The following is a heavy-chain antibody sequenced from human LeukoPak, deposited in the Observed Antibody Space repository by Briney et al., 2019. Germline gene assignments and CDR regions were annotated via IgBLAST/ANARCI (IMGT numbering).Heavy chain of an antibody. V-gene: IGHV3-48*01. CDR2: ISSSDNTK. CDR3: ATDKDWAFDY. CDR1: GFTFSSYS. Sequence: GGSLRLSCAASGFTFSSYSMNWVRQAPGKGLEWVSYISSSDNTKHYADSAKGRFTISSDNAKNSLYLQMDSLRAEDTAVYYCATDKDWAFDYWGQGTLVTVSS. J-gene: IGHJ4*02. D-gene: IGHD3/OR15-3a*01.